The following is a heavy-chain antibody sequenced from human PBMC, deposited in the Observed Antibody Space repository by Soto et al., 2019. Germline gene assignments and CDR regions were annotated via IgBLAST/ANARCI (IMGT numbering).Heavy chain of an antibody. Sequence: QVQLVESGGGVVQPGRSLRLSCAASGFTFSSYGMHWVRQAPGKGLEWVAVISYDGSNKYYADSVKGRFTISRDNSKNTLYLQMNSLRAEDTAVYYCAKDLPRHVNLGYIWGSYMGWYMSWGQGTLVTVSS. D-gene: IGHD3-16*01. CDR1: GFTFSSYG. J-gene: IGHJ5*02. CDR2: ISYDGSNK. CDR3: AKDLPRHVNLGYIWGSYMGWYMS. V-gene: IGHV3-30*18.